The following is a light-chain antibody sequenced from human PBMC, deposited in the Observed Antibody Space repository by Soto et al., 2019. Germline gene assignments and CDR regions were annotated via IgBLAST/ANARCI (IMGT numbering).Light chain of an antibody. CDR2: EGS. CDR1: SSDVGSYNL. J-gene: IGLJ1*01. CDR3: CSYETSSTYV. V-gene: IGLV2-23*01. Sequence: QSMLTQPASVSGSPRQSITISCTGTSSDVGSYNLVSWYQHHPGKTPKLMIYEGSRRPSGVSNRFSASKSGNTASLTISGLQAEDEAEYYCCSYETSSTYVFGSGTKVTGL.